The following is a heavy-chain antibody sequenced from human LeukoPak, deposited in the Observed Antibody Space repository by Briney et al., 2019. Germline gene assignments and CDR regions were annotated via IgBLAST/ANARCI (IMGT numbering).Heavy chain of an antibody. Sequence: GGSLRLSCAASGFTVSTNYMNWVRQAPGKGLEWVSSISSSSSYIYYADSVKGRFTISRDNAKNSLYLQMNSLRAEDTAVYYCATLAAGYSSSWYNSGLLDYWGQGTLVTVSS. CDR3: ATLAAGYSSSWYNSGLLDY. CDR2: ISSSSSYI. V-gene: IGHV3-21*01. J-gene: IGHJ4*02. D-gene: IGHD6-13*01. CDR1: GFTVSTNY.